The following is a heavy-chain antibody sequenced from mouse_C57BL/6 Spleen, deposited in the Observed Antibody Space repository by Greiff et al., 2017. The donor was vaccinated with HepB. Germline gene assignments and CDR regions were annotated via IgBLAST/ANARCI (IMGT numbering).Heavy chain of an antibody. CDR2: SRNKANDYTT. CDR3: ARDGRAMDY. Sequence: EVNVVESGGGLVQSGRSLRLSCATSGFTFSDFYMEWVRQAPGKGLEWIAASRNKANDYTTEYSASVKGRFIVSRDTSQSILYLQMNALRAEDTAIYYCARDGRAMDYWGQGTSVTVSS. V-gene: IGHV7-1*01. CDR1: GFTFSDFY. J-gene: IGHJ4*01.